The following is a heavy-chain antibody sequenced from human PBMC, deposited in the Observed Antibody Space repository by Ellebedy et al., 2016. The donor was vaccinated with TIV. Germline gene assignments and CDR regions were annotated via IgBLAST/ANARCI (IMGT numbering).Heavy chain of an antibody. Sequence: KVSCKGSGYSFTSYWIGWVRQLPGKGREWLGIIYPGDSDTRYSPSFQGQVTISADKSIRTAYLQWSSLKASDTAMYYCARRVAVAGWYFDYWGQGTLVTVSS. J-gene: IGHJ4*02. CDR2: IYPGDSDT. D-gene: IGHD6-19*01. V-gene: IGHV5-51*01. CDR1: GYSFTSYW. CDR3: ARRVAVAGWYFDY.